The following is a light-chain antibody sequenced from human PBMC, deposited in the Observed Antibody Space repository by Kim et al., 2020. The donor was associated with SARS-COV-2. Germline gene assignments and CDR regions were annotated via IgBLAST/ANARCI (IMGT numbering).Light chain of an antibody. CDR1: KLGGKH. CDR3: QAWDSSTADVV. V-gene: IGLV3-1*01. J-gene: IGLJ2*01. CDR2: QDI. Sequence: SPGQTASITCSGDKLGGKHACWYQQKPGQSPVLVIYQDIKRPSGIPERFSGSNSGITATLTISGTQAMDEADYYCQAWDSSTADVVFGGGTQLTVL.